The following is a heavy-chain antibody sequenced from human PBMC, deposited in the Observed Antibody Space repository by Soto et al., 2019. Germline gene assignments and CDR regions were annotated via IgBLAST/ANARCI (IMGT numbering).Heavy chain of an antibody. Sequence: QVQLVQSGAEVKKPGASVKVSCKASGYTFTSYYMHWVRQAPGQGLEWMGIINPSGGSTSYAQKFQGRVTMTRDTSTSTVYLELSSLSTADTAVYYCARDPKALGDTMYNWFDPWGQGTLVTVSS. CDR2: INPSGGST. CDR1: GYTFTSYY. V-gene: IGHV1-46*01. D-gene: IGHD1-26*01. CDR3: ARDPKALGDTMYNWFDP. J-gene: IGHJ5*02.